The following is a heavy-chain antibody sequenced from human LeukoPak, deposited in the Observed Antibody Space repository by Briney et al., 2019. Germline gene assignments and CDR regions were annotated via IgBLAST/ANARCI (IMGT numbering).Heavy chain of an antibody. J-gene: IGHJ4*02. V-gene: IGHV1-69*05. Sequence: HRASVKVSCKASGGTFSSYAISWVRQAPGQGLEWMGGIIPIFGTANYAQKFQGRVTITTDESTSTAYMELSSLRSEDTAVYYCTLNQPGGGWYGGVVYWGQGTLVTVSS. CDR3: TLNQPGGGWYGGVVY. D-gene: IGHD6-19*01. CDR2: IIPIFGTA. CDR1: GGTFSSYA.